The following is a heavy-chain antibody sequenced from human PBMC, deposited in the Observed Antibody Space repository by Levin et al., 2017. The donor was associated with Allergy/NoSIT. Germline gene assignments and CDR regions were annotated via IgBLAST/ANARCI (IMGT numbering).Heavy chain of an antibody. V-gene: IGHV3-23*01. CDR2: ISGSGGST. D-gene: IGHD6-6*01. CDR3: AKGSIAARPRSPMEIDDGA. CDR1: GFTFSSYA. J-gene: IGHJ5*02. Sequence: SCAASGFTFSSYAMSWVRQAPGKGLEWVSAISGSGGSTYYADSVKGRFTISRDNSKNTLYLQMNSLRAEDTAVYYCAKGSIAARPRSPMEIDDGAWGQGTLVTVSS.